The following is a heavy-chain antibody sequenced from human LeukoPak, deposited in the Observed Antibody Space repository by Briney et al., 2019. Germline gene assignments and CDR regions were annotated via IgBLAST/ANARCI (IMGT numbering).Heavy chain of an antibody. D-gene: IGHD2-21*02. CDR2: INPDGRDT. J-gene: IGHJ1*01. V-gene: IGHV3-7*01. Sequence: GGSLRLSCAASGFTFSSYAMHWVRQAPGKELEWVAHINPDGRDTYYVDSVKGRFTISRDNAQNSMYLQMNSLRVEDTAVYYCTSWGDTTAEYFQRWGQGTLVTVSS. CDR3: TSWGDTTAEYFQR. CDR1: GFTFSSYA.